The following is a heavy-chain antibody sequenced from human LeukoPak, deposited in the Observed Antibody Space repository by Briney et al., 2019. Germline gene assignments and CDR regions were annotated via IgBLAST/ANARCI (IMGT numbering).Heavy chain of an antibody. V-gene: IGHV3-72*01. CDR2: SRNKANGCTT. J-gene: IGHJ4*02. CDR3: RRVSDF. Sequence: GGSLRLSCAASGFTFSDHYMDWVRQAPGKGLEWVGRSRNKANGCTTEYAASVKGRFTISRDDSKNSLYLQMNSLQTEDTAVYYCRRVSDFWGQGTLVTVSS. CDR1: GFTFSDHY.